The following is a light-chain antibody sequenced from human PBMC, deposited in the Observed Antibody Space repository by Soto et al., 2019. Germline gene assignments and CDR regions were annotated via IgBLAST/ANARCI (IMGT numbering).Light chain of an antibody. CDR2: LGS. CDR1: QSLLHGNGFTY. V-gene: IGKV2-28*01. J-gene: IGKJ2*01. Sequence: DIVMTKSPLSLPVTPGEPASISCRSSQSLLHGNGFTYLDWYLQKPGQSPQLLINLGSTLASGVPARFSGSGSGTDFTLKISRVEAVDVAVYYCMQALQTPYTFGQGTKLEIK. CDR3: MQALQTPYT.